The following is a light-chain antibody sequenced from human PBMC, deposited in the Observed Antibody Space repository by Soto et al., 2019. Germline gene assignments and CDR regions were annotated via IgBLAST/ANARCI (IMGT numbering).Light chain of an antibody. J-gene: IGKJ2*01. CDR1: QSVSNK. CDR2: ETS. Sequence: ETVITQSPATLSVSPGERATLSCRASQSVSNKLAWYQHRPGQAPRLLIYETSTRATGVPARLSGSGSGTEFTLTISSLQSEDFAVYYCQQYQNWPPYTFGQGTKVDIK. CDR3: QQYQNWPPYT. V-gene: IGKV3-15*01.